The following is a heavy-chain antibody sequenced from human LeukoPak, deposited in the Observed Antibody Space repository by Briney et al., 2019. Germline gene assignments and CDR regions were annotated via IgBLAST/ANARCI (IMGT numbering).Heavy chain of an antibody. V-gene: IGHV3-21*04. CDR3: AKVGYSSGWSQPLFDY. Sequence: GGSLRLSCAASGFTFSSYSMNWVRQAPGKGLEWVSSISSSSSYIYYADSVKGRFTISRDNAKNSLYLQMNSLRAEDTAVYYCAKVGYSSGWSQPLFDYWGQGTLVTVSS. CDR1: GFTFSSYS. D-gene: IGHD6-19*01. J-gene: IGHJ4*02. CDR2: ISSSSSYI.